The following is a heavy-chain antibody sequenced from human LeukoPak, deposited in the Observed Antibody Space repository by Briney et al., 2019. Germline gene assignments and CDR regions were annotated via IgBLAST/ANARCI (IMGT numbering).Heavy chain of an antibody. CDR3: VPAPPVAAPYYFDY. J-gene: IGHJ4*02. Sequence: ASVKVSCKASGYTFTGYYMHWVRQAPGQGREWMGWMNLNSGGTKYAEKFQGRVTMTRDTSISTAYMELSRLRSDDTAVYYCVPAPPVAAPYYFDYWGQGTLVTVSS. CDR1: GYTFTGYY. V-gene: IGHV1-2*02. CDR2: MNLNSGGT. D-gene: IGHD6-19*01.